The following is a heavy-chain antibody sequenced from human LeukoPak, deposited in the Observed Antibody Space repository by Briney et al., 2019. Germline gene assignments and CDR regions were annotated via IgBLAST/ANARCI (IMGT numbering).Heavy chain of an antibody. CDR3: ASSLYYDGSGYHDY. CDR1: GFTFSSYA. CDR2: ISYDGSNK. D-gene: IGHD3-22*01. Sequence: GRSLRLSCAASGFTFSSYAMHWVRQAPGKGLEWVAVISYDGSNKYYADSVKGRFTISRDNSKNTLYLQMNSLRAEDTAVYYCASSLYYDGSGYHDYWGQGTLVTVSS. V-gene: IGHV3-30-3*01. J-gene: IGHJ4*02.